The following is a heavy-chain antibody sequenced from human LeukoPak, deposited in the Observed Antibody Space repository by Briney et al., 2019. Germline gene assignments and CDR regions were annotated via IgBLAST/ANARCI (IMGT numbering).Heavy chain of an antibody. CDR2: IYYSRST. D-gene: IGHD2-8*01. V-gene: IGHV4-61*01. Sequence: PSETLSLTCTVSGGSVSSGTYYWSWIRQPPGKGLEWIGYIYYSRSTNYNPSLKSRVTISVDTSKNQCSLKLSSVTTADTAVYYCTRSTNLEAFDIWGQGTMVTVSS. CDR3: TRSTNLEAFDI. J-gene: IGHJ3*02. CDR1: GGSVSSGTYY.